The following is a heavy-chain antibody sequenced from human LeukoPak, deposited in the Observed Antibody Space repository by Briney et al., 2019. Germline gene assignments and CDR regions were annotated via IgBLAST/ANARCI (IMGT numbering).Heavy chain of an antibody. D-gene: IGHD2-15*01. CDR3: ARHGLEGCRGGMCYRSFHYYGMDV. CDR2: IFPGDFEL. J-gene: IGHJ6*02. V-gene: IGHV5-51*01. Sequence: GESLKTSCKGSGYSFTDYWIGWVRQMPGKGLEWMGIIFPGDFELKCSPSFQGQVIISVDKSIDTAYLQWSSLQASDTAMYYCARHGLEGCRGGMCYRSFHYYGMDVWGQGTTVTVSS. CDR1: GYSFTDYW.